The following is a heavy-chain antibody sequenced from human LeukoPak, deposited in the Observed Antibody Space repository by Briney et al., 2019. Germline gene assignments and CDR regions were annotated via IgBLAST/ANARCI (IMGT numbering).Heavy chain of an antibody. D-gene: IGHD2-21*02. J-gene: IGHJ4*02. CDR1: GYIFTDYY. Sequence: ASVKVSCKASGYIFTDYYMHWVRQAPGQGLEWMGWINPNSGGTHYVQKFQGWVTMTSDTYISTAYMDLTRLRSDDTAVYFCAIFGDYSPFDYWGQGTLVTVSS. CDR3: AIFGDYSPFDY. V-gene: IGHV1-2*04. CDR2: INPNSGGT.